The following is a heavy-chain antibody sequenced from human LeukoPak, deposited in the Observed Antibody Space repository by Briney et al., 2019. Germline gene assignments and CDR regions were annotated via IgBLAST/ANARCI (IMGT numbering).Heavy chain of an antibody. D-gene: IGHD6-13*01. V-gene: IGHV3-11*04. J-gene: IGHJ4*02. Sequence: GGSLRLSCAASGFTFSDYSMSWIRQAPGKGLEGVSYISVSANTIHYADSVKGRFTISRDNAKNSVYLQMNSLRAEDTAIYYCARERGYSSSCYTFWGQGTLVTVSS. CDR3: ARERGYSSSCYTF. CDR1: GFTFSDYS. CDR2: ISVSANTI.